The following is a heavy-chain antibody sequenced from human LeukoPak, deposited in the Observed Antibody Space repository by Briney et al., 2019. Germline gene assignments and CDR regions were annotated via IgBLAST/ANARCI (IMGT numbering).Heavy chain of an antibody. V-gene: IGHV4-59*01. J-gene: IGHJ4*02. CDR2: VFHSGST. CDR1: GDSISTYY. CDR3: ARAGNGYYPFDY. Sequence: SETLSLTCTVSGDSISTYYWSGIRQPPGKGLEWIGYVFHSGSTNYNPSLKSRVTISVDTSKNQFSLILTSVTAADTAVYYCARAGNGYYPFDYWGQGTLVTVSS. D-gene: IGHD3-22*01.